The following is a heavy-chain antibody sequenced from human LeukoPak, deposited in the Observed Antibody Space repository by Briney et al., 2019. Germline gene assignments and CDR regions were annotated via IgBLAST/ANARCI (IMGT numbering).Heavy chain of an antibody. CDR1: GYTFTSYD. J-gene: IGHJ4*02. Sequence: ASVKVSCKASGYTFTSYDINWVRQATGQGLEWMGWMNPNSGNTGYAQKFQGRVTMTRNTSISTAYMELSSLRSEDTAVYYCASTSGYSSSWYERDDFWGQGTLVTVSS. V-gene: IGHV1-8*01. CDR3: ASTSGYSSSWYERDDF. D-gene: IGHD6-13*01. CDR2: MNPNSGNT.